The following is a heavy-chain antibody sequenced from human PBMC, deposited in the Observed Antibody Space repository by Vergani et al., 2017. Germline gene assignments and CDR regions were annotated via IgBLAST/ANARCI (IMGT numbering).Heavy chain of an antibody. D-gene: IGHD2-2*01. CDR2: INPSGGST. V-gene: IGHV1-46*03. J-gene: IGHJ5*02. CDR3: ARGTLGFVVVPAAMDWFDP. CDR1: GYTFTNYY. Sequence: QVLLVQSGAEVKKPGASVRVSCKTSGYTFTNYYIHWVRQAPGQGLEWMGIINPSGGSTTYAQQFQGRLTMTRDTSTSTVYMELSSLRSEDTAVYYCARGTLGFVVVPAAMDWFDPWGQGTLVTVSS.